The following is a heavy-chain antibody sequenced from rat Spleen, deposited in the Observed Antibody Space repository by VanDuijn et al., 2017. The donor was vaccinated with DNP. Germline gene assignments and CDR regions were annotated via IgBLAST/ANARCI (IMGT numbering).Heavy chain of an antibody. V-gene: IGHV5-25*01. CDR2: ISTGGGNT. Sequence: EVKLVESGGGLVQPGRSLKLSCAASGFTFSNYDMAWVRQAPTKGLEWIASISTGGGNTYYRDSVKGRFSLSRDNAKSTLYLQMNSLRSEDTATYYCTSNPHIRTAAPFDYWGQGVMVTVSS. D-gene: IGHD3-8*01. CDR3: TSNPHIRTAAPFDY. J-gene: IGHJ2*01. CDR1: GFTFSNYD.